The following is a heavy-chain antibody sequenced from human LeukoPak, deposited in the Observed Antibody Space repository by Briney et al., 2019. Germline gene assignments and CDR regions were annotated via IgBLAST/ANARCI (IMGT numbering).Heavy chain of an antibody. D-gene: IGHD6-13*01. CDR1: GGTFSSYA. V-gene: IGHV1-69*04. Sequence: SVKVSCKASGGTFSSYAISWVRQAPGQGLEWMGRIIPILGIANYAQKFQGRVTITADKSTSTAYMELSSLRSEDTAVYYCARDLAAAANVPFDYWGQGTLVTVSS. CDR2: IIPILGIA. J-gene: IGHJ4*02. CDR3: ARDLAAAANVPFDY.